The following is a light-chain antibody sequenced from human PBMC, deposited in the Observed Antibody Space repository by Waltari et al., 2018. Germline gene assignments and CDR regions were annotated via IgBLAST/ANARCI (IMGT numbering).Light chain of an antibody. V-gene: IGKV3-15*01. CDR1: QSINTN. CDR2: GAS. J-gene: IGKJ4*01. CDR3: QHYNNWPLT. Sequence: EIVMTQSPATLSVSPGEGPTLPCRASQSINTNLAWYQQKPGQPPRLLIFGASTRATGIPDRFSGSGSGTEFTLTISSLQSEDFAAYFCQHYNNWPLTFGGGTKVEIK.